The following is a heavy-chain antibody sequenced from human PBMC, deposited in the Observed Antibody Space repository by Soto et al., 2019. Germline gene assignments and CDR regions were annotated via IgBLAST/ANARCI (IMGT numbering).Heavy chain of an antibody. CDR3: AKDLLAGWARPQNY. V-gene: IGHV3-23*01. CDR2: ISGSGGST. Sequence: GGSLRLSCAASGFTFSSYAMSWVRQAPGKGLEWVSAISGSGGSTYYADSVKGRFTISRDNSKNTLYLQMNSLRAEDTAVYYCAKDLLAGWARPQNYWGQGTLVTVSS. CDR1: GFTFSSYA. J-gene: IGHJ4*02. D-gene: IGHD1-26*01.